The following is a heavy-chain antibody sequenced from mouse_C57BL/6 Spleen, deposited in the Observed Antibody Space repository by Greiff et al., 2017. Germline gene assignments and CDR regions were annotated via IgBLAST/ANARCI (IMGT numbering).Heavy chain of an antibody. V-gene: IGHV1-47*01. J-gene: IGHJ2*01. D-gene: IGHD2-1*01. CDR3: ARRDYGKGGFDY. CDR1: GYTFTTYP. CDR2: FHPYNDDT. Sequence: VQGVESGAELVKPGASVKMSCKASGYTFTTYPIEWMKQNHGKSLEWIGNFHPYNDDTKYNEKFKGKATLTVEKSSSTVYLELSRLTSDDSAVYYCARRDYGKGGFDYWGQGTTLTVSS.